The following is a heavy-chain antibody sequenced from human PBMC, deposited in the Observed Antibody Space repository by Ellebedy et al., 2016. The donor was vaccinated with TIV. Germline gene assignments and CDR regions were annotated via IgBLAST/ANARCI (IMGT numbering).Heavy chain of an antibody. J-gene: IGHJ4*02. CDR1: GASISSSNYY. CDR3: ARHGSNGWYVFFDH. D-gene: IGHD6-19*01. Sequence: SETLSLXCSVSGASISSSNYYWGWIRQPPGKGLEWLGSLYYSGSTYYNPSLKSRVTIFADTSKNEFSLKLSSVTAADTAVYFCARHGSNGWYVFFDHWGRGTLVTVSS. CDR2: LYYSGST. V-gene: IGHV4-39*01.